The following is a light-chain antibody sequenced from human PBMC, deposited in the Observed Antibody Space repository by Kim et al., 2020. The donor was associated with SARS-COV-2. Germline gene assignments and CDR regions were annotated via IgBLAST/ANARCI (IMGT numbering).Light chain of an antibody. Sequence: SPGESAPRSCRASHSVSSSYLAWYQQKPGQAPRLLIYGASSRATGIPDRFSGSGSGTDFTLTISRLEPEDFAVYYCQQYGSSPWTFGQGTKVDIK. CDR3: QQYGSSPWT. CDR1: HSVSSSY. J-gene: IGKJ1*01. CDR2: GAS. V-gene: IGKV3-20*01.